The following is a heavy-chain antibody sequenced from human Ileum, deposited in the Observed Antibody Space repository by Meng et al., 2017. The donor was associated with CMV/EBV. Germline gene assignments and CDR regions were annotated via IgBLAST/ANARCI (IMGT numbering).Heavy chain of an antibody. CDR3: AKDGSGYSSSWYNWFDP. V-gene: IGHV3-30*02. CDR1: GFTFSSYG. J-gene: IGHJ5*02. Sequence: LKISCAASGFTFSSYGMHWVRQAPGKGLEWVAFIRYDGSNKYYADSVKGRFTISRDNSKNTLYLQMNSLRAEDTDVYYCAKDGSGYSSSWYNWFDPWGQGTLVTVSS. CDR2: IRYDGSNK. D-gene: IGHD6-13*01.